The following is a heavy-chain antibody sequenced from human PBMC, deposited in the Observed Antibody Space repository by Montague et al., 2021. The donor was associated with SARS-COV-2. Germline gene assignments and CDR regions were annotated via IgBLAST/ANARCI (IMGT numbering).Heavy chain of an antibody. D-gene: IGHD2-21*01. CDR3: ARGSRVVGITPGFRY. Sequence: SETLSLTCAVSGGSFSDDYWGWIRQSPGKGLEWIGEIDHSGNTNYNPSLKSRVTISVDTSKNQFSLNLTSVTAADTAMYYCARGSRVVGITPGFRYWGQGTQVAVSS. V-gene: IGHV4-34*01. CDR2: IDHSGNT. CDR1: GGSFSDDY. J-gene: IGHJ4*02.